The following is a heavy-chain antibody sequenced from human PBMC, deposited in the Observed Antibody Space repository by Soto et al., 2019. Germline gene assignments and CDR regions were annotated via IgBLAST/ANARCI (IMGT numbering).Heavy chain of an antibody. CDR2: ISGSVGST. D-gene: IGHD4-17*01. CDR1: GFTFSSYA. V-gene: IGHV3-23*01. J-gene: IGHJ4*02. Sequence: SGGSLRLSCAASGFTFSSYAMSWVRQAPGKGLEWVSAISGSVGSTYYADSVKGRFTISRDNSKNTLYLQMNSLRAEDTAVYYCEKSNYGDYPAYWGQGTLVTVSS. CDR3: EKSNYGDYPAY.